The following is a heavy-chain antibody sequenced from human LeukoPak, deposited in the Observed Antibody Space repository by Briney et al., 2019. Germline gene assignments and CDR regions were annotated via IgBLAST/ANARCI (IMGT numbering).Heavy chain of an antibody. V-gene: IGHV3-66*01. CDR3: ATRAVAAPY. D-gene: IGHD6-19*01. CDR2: IYSGGNT. CDR1: GFTVGNNH. Sequence: PGGSLRLSCAASGFTVGNNHMNWVRQAPGKGLEWVSLIYSGGNTQYADSVKGSFIIFRDSSKNTLYLQMNSLRVEDTAVYYCATRAVAAPYWGQGTLVTVSS. J-gene: IGHJ4*02.